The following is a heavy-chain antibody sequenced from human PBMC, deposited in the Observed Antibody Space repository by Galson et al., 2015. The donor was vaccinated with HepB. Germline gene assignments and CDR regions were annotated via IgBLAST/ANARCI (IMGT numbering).Heavy chain of an antibody. J-gene: IGHJ4*02. V-gene: IGHV3-23*01. CDR2: ISGSGGST. D-gene: IGHD6-13*01. CDR1: GFTFSSYA. CDR3: AKGVGHSSSWLDDY. Sequence: SLRLSCAASGFTFSSYAMSWVRQAPGKGLEWVSAISGSGGSTYYADSVKGRFTISRDNSKNTLYLQMNSLRAEDTAVYYCAKGVGHSSSWLDDYWGQGTLVTVSS.